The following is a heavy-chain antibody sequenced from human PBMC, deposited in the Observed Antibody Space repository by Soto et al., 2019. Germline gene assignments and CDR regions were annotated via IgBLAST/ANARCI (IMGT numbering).Heavy chain of an antibody. CDR2: INPNGGAT. V-gene: IGHV1-2*02. CDR1: GYTFTGYF. J-gene: IGHJ5*02. Sequence: ASVKVSCKASGYTFTGYFIHWVRQAPGQGLEWMGWINPNGGATKYAQKFQGRVTMTRDTSTSTAYLELTLLRSDDTAIYYCARRGGTILAPLPWGEGTLVTVSS. D-gene: IGHD3-3*01. CDR3: ARRGGTILAPLP.